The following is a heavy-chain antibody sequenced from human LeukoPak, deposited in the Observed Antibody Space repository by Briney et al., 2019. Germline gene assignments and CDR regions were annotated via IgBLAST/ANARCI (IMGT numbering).Heavy chain of an antibody. J-gene: IGHJ6*02. V-gene: IGHV4-34*01. D-gene: IGHD4-23*01. CDR1: GGSFSGYY. CDR3: ATSPVVTKYYYYYGMDV. CDR2: INHSGST. Sequence: SETLSLTCAVYGGSFSGYYWSWIRQPPGKGLERIGEINHSGSTNYNPSLKSRITISVDTSKNQFSLKLSSVTAADTAVYYCATSPVVTKYYYYYGMDVWGQGTTVTVSS.